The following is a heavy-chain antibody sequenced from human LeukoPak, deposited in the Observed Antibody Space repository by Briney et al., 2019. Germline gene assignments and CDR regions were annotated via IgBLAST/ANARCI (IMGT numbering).Heavy chain of an antibody. CDR1: GGSISSGSYY. CDR3: ARGFDWNLYYYYYYMDV. J-gene: IGHJ6*03. D-gene: IGHD3-9*01. V-gene: IGHV4-39*07. CDR2: IYYSGST. Sequence: SETLSLTCTVSGGSISSGSYYWGWIRQPPGKGLEWIGSIYYSGSTYYNPSLKSRVTISVDTSKNQFSLKLSSVTAADTAVYYCARGFDWNLYYYYYYMDVWGKGTTVTVSS.